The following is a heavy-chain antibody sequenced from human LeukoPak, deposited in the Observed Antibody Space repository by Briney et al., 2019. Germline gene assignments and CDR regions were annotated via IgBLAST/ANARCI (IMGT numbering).Heavy chain of an antibody. CDR2: IYYSGST. CDR1: GGSISSYY. J-gene: IGHJ6*02. Sequence: NPSETLSLTCTVSGGSISSYYWSWIRQPPGKGLEWIGYIYYSGSTNYNPSLKSRVTISVDTSKNQFSLKLSSVTAADTAVYYCAGGSGSYYYYGMDVWGQGTTVTVSS. D-gene: IGHD3-10*01. CDR3: AGGSGSYYYYGMDV. V-gene: IGHV4-59*01.